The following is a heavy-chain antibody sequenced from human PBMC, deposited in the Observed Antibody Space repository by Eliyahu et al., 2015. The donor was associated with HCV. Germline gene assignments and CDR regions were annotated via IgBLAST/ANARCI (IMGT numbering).Heavy chain of an antibody. V-gene: IGHV1-2*02. D-gene: IGHD3-22*01. CDR1: GYTFNGYY. CDR2: INPNSGGT. CDR3: ARDPYSYYDSSGFYPGD. Sequence: QVQLVQSGAEVKKPGASVKVSCKASGYTFNGYYIHWVRQAPGQGLEWMAFINPNSGGTVYAQQFQGRVTVTRDTSTSTVYMELSRLRSDDTAFYYCARDPYSYYDSSGFYPGDWGQGTLVTVSS. J-gene: IGHJ4*02.